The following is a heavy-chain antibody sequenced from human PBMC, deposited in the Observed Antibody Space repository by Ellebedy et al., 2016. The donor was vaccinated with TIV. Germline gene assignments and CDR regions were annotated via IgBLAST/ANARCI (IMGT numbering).Heavy chain of an antibody. CDR3: AKNLFYDSFGPFDY. Sequence: PGGSLRLSCAVSGFTFSSYTMIRVRQAPGKGLQWVAGISGSGGSTYYAESVKGRFTISRDTSKNTVNLQMNSLRVEDTAIYYCAKNLFYDSFGPFDYWGQGTLVTVSS. CDR2: ISGSGGST. J-gene: IGHJ4*02. D-gene: IGHD3-22*01. V-gene: IGHV3-23*01. CDR1: GFTFSSYT.